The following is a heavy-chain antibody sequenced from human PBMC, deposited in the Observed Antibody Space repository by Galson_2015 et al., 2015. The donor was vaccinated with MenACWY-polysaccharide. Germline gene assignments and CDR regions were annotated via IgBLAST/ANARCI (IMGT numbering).Heavy chain of an antibody. V-gene: IGHV1-3*01. CDR2: INGGDGKS. CDR3: ARTEAGDFRLDY. J-gene: IGHJ4*02. CDR1: GYIFSNYA. D-gene: IGHD6-19*01. Sequence: SVKVSCKAFGYIFSNYAMHWVRQAPGQRLEWLGWINGGDGKSKYSQNFQDRITITRDTSASTVSMELSSLRSEDTAVYYCARTEAGDFRLDYWGQGTLVTVSS.